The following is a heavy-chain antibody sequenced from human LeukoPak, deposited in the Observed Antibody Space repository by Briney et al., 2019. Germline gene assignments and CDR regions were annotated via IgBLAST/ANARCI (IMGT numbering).Heavy chain of an antibody. D-gene: IGHD4-17*01. CDR1: GYSFTSYR. CDR3: ASTPSSDCGDYGFDY. Sequence: GESLKISCKGSGYSFTSYRIGCVRQMPGKGLEWMVIIYPGDSDTRYSPSFQGQVTISADKSISTAYLQWSSLTASDTTMYYCASTPSSDCGDYGFDYWGQGTLVTVSS. J-gene: IGHJ4*02. V-gene: IGHV5-51*01. CDR2: IYPGDSDT.